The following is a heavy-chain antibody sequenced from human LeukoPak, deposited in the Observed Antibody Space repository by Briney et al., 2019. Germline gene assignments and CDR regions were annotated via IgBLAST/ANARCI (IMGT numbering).Heavy chain of an antibody. D-gene: IGHD4-23*01. CDR3: ARQFRYGGKGGGNRNFDY. Sequence: KPSETLSLTCAVYGGSFSGYYWSWIRQPPGRGLEWIGEINHSGSTNYNPSLKSRVTISVDTSKNQFSLKLSSVTAADTAVYYCARQFRYGGKGGGNRNFDYWGQGTLVTVSS. CDR2: INHSGST. CDR1: GGSFSGYY. V-gene: IGHV4-34*01. J-gene: IGHJ4*02.